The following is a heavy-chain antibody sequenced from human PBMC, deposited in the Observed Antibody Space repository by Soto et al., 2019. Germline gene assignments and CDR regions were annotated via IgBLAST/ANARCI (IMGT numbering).Heavy chain of an antibody. Sequence: VGSLTLSCSTSVCIFMNDVMNSFLQAPVNGLEWVSGITKTGRSTFIADSVRGRLTISRDNLKNIMYLQMNSLRVDETALYYCKKDGDEYDFDPDKWGKGKMVNVS. D-gene: IGHD3-3*01. J-gene: IGHJ3*02. CDR3: KKDGDEYDFDPDK. CDR1: VCIFMNDV. V-gene: IGHV3-23*01. CDR2: ITKTGRST.